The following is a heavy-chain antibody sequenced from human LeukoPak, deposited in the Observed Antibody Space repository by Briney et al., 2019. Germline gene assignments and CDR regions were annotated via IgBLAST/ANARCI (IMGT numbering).Heavy chain of an antibody. Sequence: GGSLRLSCAASGFTFSSYAMSWVRQAPGKGLEWVSVIYSGGSTYYADSVKGRFTISRDNSKNTLYLQMNSLRAEDTAVYYCAKDEYYYDSSGPDYWGQGTLVTVSS. D-gene: IGHD3-22*01. V-gene: IGHV3-23*03. CDR3: AKDEYYYDSSGPDY. J-gene: IGHJ4*02. CDR1: GFTFSSYA. CDR2: IYSGGST.